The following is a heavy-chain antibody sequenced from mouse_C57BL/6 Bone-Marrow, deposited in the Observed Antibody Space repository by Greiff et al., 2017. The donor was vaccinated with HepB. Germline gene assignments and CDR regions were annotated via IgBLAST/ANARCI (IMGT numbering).Heavy chain of an antibody. Sequence: EVQLQQSGTVLARPGASVKMSCKTSGYTFTSYWMHWVKQRPGQGLEWIGAIYPGNSDTSYNQKVKGKAKLTAVTSASTAYMELSSLTNEDSAVYYCTRRGFDYGSSSWFAYWGQGTLVTVSA. CDR3: TRRGFDYGSSSWFAY. D-gene: IGHD1-1*01. CDR2: IYPGNSDT. J-gene: IGHJ3*01. CDR1: GYTFTSYW. V-gene: IGHV1-5*01.